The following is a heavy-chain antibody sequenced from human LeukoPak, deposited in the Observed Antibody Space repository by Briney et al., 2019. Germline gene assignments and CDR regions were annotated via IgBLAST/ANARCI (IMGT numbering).Heavy chain of an antibody. CDR1: GYTLGNYD. J-gene: IGHJ4*02. CDR3: ARVDAGKYHGHDF. Sequence: ASGNVSCKAAGYTLGNYDIRWVRQPAGQGREWIGWINVYNGNTNYQQTFQGRVTMTTDRSTSTASMELRSLKADDTAMCYCARVDAGKYHGHDFWGEATVVTVTS. CDR2: INVYNGNT. D-gene: IGHD2-2*01. V-gene: IGHV1-18*01.